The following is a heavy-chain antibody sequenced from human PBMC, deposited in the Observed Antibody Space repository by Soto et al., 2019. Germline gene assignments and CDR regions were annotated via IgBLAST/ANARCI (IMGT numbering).Heavy chain of an antibody. CDR3: ARGNHRWLQLWYFDL. CDR1: GGTFSNYP. Sequence: QVQLVQSGAEVKKPGSSVKVSCKASGGTFSNYPISWVRQAPGQGLEWMGGIIPIFGTVNYAQKFQGRVTITADESTSTAYMELSSLRSADTAGYYCARGNHRWLQLWYFDLWGRGTLVTVSS. V-gene: IGHV1-69*12. D-gene: IGHD5-12*01. J-gene: IGHJ2*01. CDR2: IIPIFGTV.